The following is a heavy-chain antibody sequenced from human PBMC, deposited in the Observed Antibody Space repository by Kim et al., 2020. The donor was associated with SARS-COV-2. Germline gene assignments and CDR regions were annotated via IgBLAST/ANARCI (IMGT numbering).Heavy chain of an antibody. V-gene: IGHV1-69*13. J-gene: IGHJ4*02. CDR2: IIPIFGTA. D-gene: IGHD6-19*01. CDR3: ARDAPGIAVAGTSPDPI. Sequence: SVKVSCKASGGTFSSYAISWVRQAPGQGLEWMGGIIPIFGTANYAQKFQGRVTITADESTSTAYMELSSLRSEDTAVYYCARDAPGIAVAGTSPDPIWGQGTLVSVSS. CDR1: GGTFSSYA.